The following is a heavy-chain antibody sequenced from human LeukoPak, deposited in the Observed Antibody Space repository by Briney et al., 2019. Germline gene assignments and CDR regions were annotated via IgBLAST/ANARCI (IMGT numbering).Heavy chain of an antibody. V-gene: IGHV1-69*04. CDR2: IIPILGIA. J-gene: IGHJ4*02. CDR3: ASSRGAVSRDGYNYYFDY. CDR1: GGTFSSYA. Sequence: ASVKVSCKACGGTFSSYAISWLRQAPGQGLEWMGRIIPILGIANYAQKFQGRVTITADKSTSTAYMELSSLRSEDTAVYYCASSRGAVSRDGYNYYFDYWGQGTLVTVSS. D-gene: IGHD5-24*01.